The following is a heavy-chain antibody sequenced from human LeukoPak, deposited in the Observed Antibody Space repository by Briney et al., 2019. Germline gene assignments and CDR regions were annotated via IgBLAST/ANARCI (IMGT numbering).Heavy chain of an antibody. D-gene: IGHD3-22*01. Sequence: ASVKVSCKASGYTFTCYYMHWVRQAPGQGLEWMGWINPNSGGTNYAQKFQGRVTMTRDTSISTAYMELSRLRSDDTAVYYCARGDEPTYYYDSSGYTIDYWGQGTLVTVSS. V-gene: IGHV1-2*02. CDR1: GYTFTCYY. J-gene: IGHJ4*02. CDR3: ARGDEPTYYYDSSGYTIDY. CDR2: INPNSGGT.